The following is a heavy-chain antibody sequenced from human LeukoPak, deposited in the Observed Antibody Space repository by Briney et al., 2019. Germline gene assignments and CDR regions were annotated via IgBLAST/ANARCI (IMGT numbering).Heavy chain of an antibody. J-gene: IGHJ4*02. CDR1: GGSFSGYY. V-gene: IGHV4-34*01. CDR2: INHSGST. CDR3: ARGSTVAVAGLDY. D-gene: IGHD6-19*01. Sequence: SETLSLTCAVYGGSFSGYYWSWIRQPPGKGLEWIGEINHSGSTNHNPSLKSRVTISVDTSKNQFSLKLSSVTAADTAVYYCARGSTVAVAGLDYWGQGTLVTVSS.